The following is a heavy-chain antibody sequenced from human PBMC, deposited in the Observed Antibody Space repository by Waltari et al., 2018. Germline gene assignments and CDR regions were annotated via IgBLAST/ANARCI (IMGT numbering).Heavy chain of an antibody. CDR1: GGTFSSYA. CDR2: IIPILGIA. J-gene: IGHJ6*03. CDR3: ARGYSSSWYYYYYMDV. Sequence: QVQLVQSGAEVKKPGSSVKVSCKASGGTFSSYAISWVRQAPGQGLEWMGGIIPILGIANYEQKFQGRVTITADKSTSTAYMELSSLRSEDTAVYYCARGYSSSWYYYYYMDVWGKGTTVTVSS. V-gene: IGHV1-69*10. D-gene: IGHD6-13*01.